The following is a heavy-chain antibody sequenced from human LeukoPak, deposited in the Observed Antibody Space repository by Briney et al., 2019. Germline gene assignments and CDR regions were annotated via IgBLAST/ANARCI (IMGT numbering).Heavy chain of an antibody. J-gene: IGHJ6*03. CDR1: GFTFSSYS. CDR3: ARGGATGSYYYYYMDV. Sequence: PGGSLRLSCAAPGFTFSSYSMNWVRQAPGKGLEWVSYISSSSSTIYYADSVKGRFTISRDNAKNSLYLQMNSLRAEDTAVYYCARGGATGSYYYYYMDVWGKGTTVTVSS. V-gene: IGHV3-48*01. D-gene: IGHD1-26*01. CDR2: ISSSSSTI.